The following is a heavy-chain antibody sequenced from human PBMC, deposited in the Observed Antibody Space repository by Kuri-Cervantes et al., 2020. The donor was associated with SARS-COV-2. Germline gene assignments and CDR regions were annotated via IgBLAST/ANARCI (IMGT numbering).Heavy chain of an antibody. CDR3: ARDPSWELPQILEPYFDY. CDR2: ISSSSSYI. J-gene: IGHJ4*02. CDR1: GFTFSSYS. D-gene: IGHD1-26*01. V-gene: IGHV3-21*01. Sequence: GGSLRLSCAASGFTFSSYSMNWVRQAPGKGLEWVSSISSSSSYIYYADSVKGRFTISRDNAKNSLYLQMNSLRAEDTAVYYCARDPSWELPQILEPYFDYWGQGTLVTVSS.